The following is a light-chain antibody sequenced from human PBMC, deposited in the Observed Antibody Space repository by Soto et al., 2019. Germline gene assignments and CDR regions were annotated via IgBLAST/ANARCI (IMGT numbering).Light chain of an antibody. CDR2: GAS. CDR1: QSVSSSY. J-gene: IGKJ3*01. CDR3: QQYGSSPPFT. V-gene: IGKV3-20*01. Sequence: EIVLTQSPGTLSLSPGERATLSCRASQSVSSSYLAWYQQKPGQAPRLLMYGASKRATGIPDRFSCSGSGTDFTLTISRLEPEDFSVYFCQQYGSSPPFTFGPGTKVDIK.